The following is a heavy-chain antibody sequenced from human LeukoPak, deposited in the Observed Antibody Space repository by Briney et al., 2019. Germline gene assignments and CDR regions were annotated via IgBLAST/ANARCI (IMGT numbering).Heavy chain of an antibody. J-gene: IGHJ4*02. Sequence: GGSLRLSCAASGFTFSSYGIHWVRQAPGKGLEWVAVVSSDGSIKYYADSVKGRFTISRDTSKNTVYLQMNSLGAEDTAFYYCARGYSSSWLGYFDYWGQGTLVTVSS. CDR3: ARGYSSSWLGYFDY. V-gene: IGHV3-30*03. D-gene: IGHD6-13*01. CDR1: GFTFSSYG. CDR2: VSSDGSIK.